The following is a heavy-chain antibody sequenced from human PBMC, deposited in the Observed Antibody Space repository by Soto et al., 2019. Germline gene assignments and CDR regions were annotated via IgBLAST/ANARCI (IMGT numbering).Heavy chain of an antibody. V-gene: IGHV3-23*01. CDR3: ASPLVATIFRFDY. CDR1: GFTFSSYA. CDR2: ISGSGGST. D-gene: IGHD5-12*01. J-gene: IGHJ4*02. Sequence: GGSLRLSCEVSGFTFSSYAMSWVRQAPGRGLEWVSSISGSGGSTYHADSVNGRFTISRDNSKNTLYLQMNSLRAEDTAVYYCASPLVATIFRFDYWGQGTLVTVSS.